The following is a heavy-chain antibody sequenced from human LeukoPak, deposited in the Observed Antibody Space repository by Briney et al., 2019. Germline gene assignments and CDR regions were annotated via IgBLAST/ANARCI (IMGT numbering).Heavy chain of an antibody. CDR1: GYSISSGYY. V-gene: IGHV4-61*02. J-gene: IGHJ4*02. CDR3: AREIAVAGLDY. Sequence: SETLSLTCAVSGYSISSGYYCGWIRQPAGKGLEWIGRIYTSGSTNYNPSLKSRVTISVDTSKNQFSLKLSSVTAADTAVYYCAREIAVAGLDYWGQGTLVTVSS. CDR2: IYTSGST. D-gene: IGHD6-19*01.